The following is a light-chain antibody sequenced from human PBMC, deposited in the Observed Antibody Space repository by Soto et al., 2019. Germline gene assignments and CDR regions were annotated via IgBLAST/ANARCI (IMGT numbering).Light chain of an antibody. CDR3: AAWDASLRGPV. Sequence: QSVLTQPPSASGTPGQRVTISCSGSSSNIGGNYVYWYQQLPGTAPKVLIYRNNERPSGVPARFSGSKSGTSASLAISGLRSEDEADYYCAAWDASLRGPVFGGGTK. V-gene: IGLV1-47*01. CDR2: RNN. CDR1: SSNIGGNY. J-gene: IGLJ2*01.